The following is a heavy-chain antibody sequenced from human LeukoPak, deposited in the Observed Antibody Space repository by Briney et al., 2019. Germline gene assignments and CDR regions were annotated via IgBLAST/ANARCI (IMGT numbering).Heavy chain of an antibody. CDR3: AKDLFQEFDY. J-gene: IGHJ4*02. Sequence: GGSLRLSCAASGFTFSSYSMNWVRQAPGKGLEWVSAISGSGGSTYYADSVKGRFTISRDNSKNTLYLQMNSLRAEDTAVYYCAKDLFQEFDYWGQGTLVTVSS. CDR2: ISGSGGST. CDR1: GFTFSSYS. V-gene: IGHV3-23*01.